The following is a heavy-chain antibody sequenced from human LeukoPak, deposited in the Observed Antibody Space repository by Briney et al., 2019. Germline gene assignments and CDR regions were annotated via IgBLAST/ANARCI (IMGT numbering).Heavy chain of an antibody. CDR2: ISYSGST. J-gene: IGHJ5*02. CDR3: ARRPSGFDP. V-gene: IGHV4-39*07. D-gene: IGHD3-10*01. CDR1: GGSISSTRYY. Sequence: SETLSLTCTVSGGSISSTRYYWGWIRQPPGKGLEWLGSISYSGSTYCNPSLKGRVTISADTSKNQFSLNLNSVTAADTAVYYCARRPSGFDPWGQGTLVTVSS.